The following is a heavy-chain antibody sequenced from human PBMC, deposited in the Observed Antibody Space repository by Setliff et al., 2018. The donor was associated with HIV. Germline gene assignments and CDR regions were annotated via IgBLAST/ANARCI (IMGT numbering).Heavy chain of an antibody. V-gene: IGHV3-23*01. CDR2: ISGSGGST. CDR1: GFTFSSYV. Sequence: GESLKISCAASGFTFSSYVMAWVRQAPGKGLEWVSAISGSGGSTYYADSVKGRFTISRDKSKNTVYLQMYSLRAEDTALYYCAKDRVGYCSSISCPGGFDYWGQGTQVTVSS. J-gene: IGHJ4*02. CDR3: AKDRVGYCSSISCPGGFDY. D-gene: IGHD2-2*03.